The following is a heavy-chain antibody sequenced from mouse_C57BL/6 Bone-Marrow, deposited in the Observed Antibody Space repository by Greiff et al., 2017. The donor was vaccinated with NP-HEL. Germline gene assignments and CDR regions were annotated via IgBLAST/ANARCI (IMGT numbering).Heavy chain of an antibody. CDR3: ARMGNWDVNY. J-gene: IGHJ2*01. CDR1: GYTFTSYW. D-gene: IGHD4-1*01. V-gene: IGHV1-52*01. Sequence: QVQLQQPGAELVRPGSSVKLSCKASGYTFTSYWMHWVKQRPIQGLEWIGNIDTSDSETHYNQKFKDKATLTVDKSSSTAYMQLSSLTSEDSAVYYCARMGNWDVNYWGQGTTLTVSS. CDR2: IDTSDSET.